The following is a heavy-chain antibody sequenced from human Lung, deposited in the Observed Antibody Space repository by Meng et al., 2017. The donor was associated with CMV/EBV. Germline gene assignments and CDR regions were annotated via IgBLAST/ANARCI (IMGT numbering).Heavy chain of an antibody. V-gene: IGHV3-74*03. D-gene: IGHD3-10*01. CDR2: INTDANER. CDR3: ARDRDWELFDY. Sequence: QLVESGVGLVQPGGSLRLSCAVSGFTFSDYNIHWVRQAPGKGLVWVSRINTDANERTYEDSVKGRFSITRDNAKNTVFLQMNSLRAEDTAIYYCARDRDWELFDYWGQGILVTVSS. CDR1: GFTFSDYN. J-gene: IGHJ4*02.